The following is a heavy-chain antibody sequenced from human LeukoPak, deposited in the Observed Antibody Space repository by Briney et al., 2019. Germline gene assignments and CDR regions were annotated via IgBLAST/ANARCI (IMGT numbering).Heavy chain of an antibody. D-gene: IGHD3-22*01. CDR3: ARLPGYYDSSGYYFPYYFDY. J-gene: IGHJ4*02. V-gene: IGHV4-61*05. Sequence: SETLSLTCTVSGGSISSSSYYWSWIRQPPGKGLEWIGYIYYSGSTNYNPSLKSRVTISVDTSKNQFSLKLSSVTAADTAVYYCARLPGYYDSSGYYFPYYFDYWGQGTLVTVSS. CDR1: GGSISSSSYY. CDR2: IYYSGST.